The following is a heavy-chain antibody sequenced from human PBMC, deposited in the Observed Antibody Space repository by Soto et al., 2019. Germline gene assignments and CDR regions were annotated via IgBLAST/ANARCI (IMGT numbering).Heavy chain of an antibody. CDR1: GFTFSSYW. J-gene: IGHJ5*02. D-gene: IGHD5-18*01. V-gene: IGHV3-7*03. Sequence: GGSLRLSCAASGFTFSSYWMSWVRQAPGKGLEWVANIKQDGSEKYYVDSVKGRFTVSRDNAKNSLYLQMNSLRAEDTAVYYCARDLGYSHYPNWFDPWGQGTLVTVSS. CDR3: ARDLGYSHYPNWFDP. CDR2: IKQDGSEK.